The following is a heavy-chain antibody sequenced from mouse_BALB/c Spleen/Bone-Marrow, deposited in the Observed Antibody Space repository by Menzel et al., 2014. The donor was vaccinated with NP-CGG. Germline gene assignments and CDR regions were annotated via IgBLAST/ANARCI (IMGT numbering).Heavy chain of an antibody. D-gene: IGHD1-3*01. CDR2: VDPSDGYT. J-gene: IGHJ3*01. CDR3: ARGGDNFAWFAY. V-gene: IGHV1-69*02. CDR1: GYTFTTYW. Sequence: QVQLQQSGAELVTPGASVKLSCKASGYTFTTYWMHWVKQRPGHGLEWIGQVDPSDGYTNYSQMFKGKATLTVDKSSSTAYMQLSSLSSEDSAVYYCARGGDNFAWFAYWGQGTLVTVS.